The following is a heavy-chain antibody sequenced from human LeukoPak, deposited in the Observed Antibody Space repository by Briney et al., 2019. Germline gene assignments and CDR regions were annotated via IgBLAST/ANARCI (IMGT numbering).Heavy chain of an antibody. CDR1: GFTFSSYG. V-gene: IGHV3-30*02. D-gene: IGHD3-22*01. CDR2: IRYDGSNK. Sequence: GGSLRLSCAASGFTFSSYGMHWVRQAPGKGLEWVAFIRYDGSNKYYADSVKGRFTISRDNSENTPYLQMNSLRAEDTAVYYCAKDLDYYDSSGYGPGYWGQGTLVTVSS. J-gene: IGHJ4*02. CDR3: AKDLDYYDSSGYGPGY.